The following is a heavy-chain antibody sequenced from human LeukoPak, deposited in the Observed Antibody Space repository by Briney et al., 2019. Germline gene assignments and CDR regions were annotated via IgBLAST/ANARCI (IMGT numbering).Heavy chain of an antibody. CDR3: AKDERRYSSGWYADY. V-gene: IGHV3-7*01. D-gene: IGHD6-19*01. CDR2: IKEDGSEK. J-gene: IGHJ4*02. CDR1: GFTFNSHW. Sequence: GGSLRLSCAASGFTFNSHWMSWVRQAPGKGLEWVANIKEDGSEKYYVDSVKGRFTISRDNAKTSLYLQMNSLRAEDTAVYYCAKDERRYSSGWYADYWGQGTLVTVSS.